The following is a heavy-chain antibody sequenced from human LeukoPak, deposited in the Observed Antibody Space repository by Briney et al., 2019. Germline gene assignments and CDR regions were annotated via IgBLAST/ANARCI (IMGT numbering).Heavy chain of an antibody. CDR2: ISYEGGTQ. V-gene: IGHV3-30*18. J-gene: IGHJ5*02. Sequence: PGGSLRLSCAASGVTLSPYGMHWVRQAPGKGREWVAVISYEGGTQHYADSVKGRFIISRDNPRNTLYLQMNILRPEDTAVYYCAKEGAPQVSTWYDLWGQGTQVSVSS. CDR1: GVTLSPYG. CDR3: AKEGAPQVSTWYDL. D-gene: IGHD3-16*01.